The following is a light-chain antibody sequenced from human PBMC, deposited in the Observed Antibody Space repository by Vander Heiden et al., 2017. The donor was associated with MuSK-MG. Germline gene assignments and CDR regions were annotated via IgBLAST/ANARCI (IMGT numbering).Light chain of an antibody. CDR1: QSISSW. J-gene: IGKJ4*01. Sequence: DIQMTQSPSTLSASVGDRVTITCRASQSISSWLAWYQQKPGKAPKLLIYKASSLESGVPSRFSGSGSGTEFTLTISSLQPDDFATYYCQQYNSYSRPLTVGGGTKVEIK. CDR2: KAS. CDR3: QQYNSYSRPLT. V-gene: IGKV1-5*03.